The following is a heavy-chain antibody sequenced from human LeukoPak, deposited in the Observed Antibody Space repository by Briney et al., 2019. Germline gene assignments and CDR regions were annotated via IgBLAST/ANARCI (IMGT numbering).Heavy chain of an antibody. V-gene: IGHV3-30-3*01. D-gene: IGHD1-26*01. CDR2: ISYDGSKT. Sequence: GRALRLSCAASGVTFNIYAMHWVRQAPGKGLEWVAVISYDGSKTYYADSVKGRFTISRDNSKNTLYLQMNSLRAEDTALYYCARTMSITGSSDFDYWGQGTLVTVSS. CDR3: ARTMSITGSSDFDY. J-gene: IGHJ4*02. CDR1: GVTFNIYA.